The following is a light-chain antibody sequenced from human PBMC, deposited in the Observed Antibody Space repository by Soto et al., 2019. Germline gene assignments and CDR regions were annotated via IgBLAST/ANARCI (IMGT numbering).Light chain of an antibody. Sequence: EIVLTQSPGTLSLSPGERASLSCRANQSVSSSYLAWYQQKPGQAPGLLIYGASSRATGIPDRFSGSGSGTDVTLTISRLEPEDFAVYYCHQYSSSPWTFGQGTKVEIK. V-gene: IGKV3-20*01. J-gene: IGKJ1*01. CDR2: GAS. CDR3: HQYSSSPWT. CDR1: QSVSSSY.